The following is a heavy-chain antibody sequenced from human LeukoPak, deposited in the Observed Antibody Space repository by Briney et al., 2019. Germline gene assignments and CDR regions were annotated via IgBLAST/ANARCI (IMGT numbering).Heavy chain of an antibody. CDR3: ARKRGRNYYYDSSGYYKPNYYYYGMDV. J-gene: IGHJ6*02. CDR1: GGSFSGYS. Sequence: SQTLSSTRAVYGGSFSGYSWGWIRQPPRKELEWIGEINHSGSTNYKPSLKSRVTISVDTSKHQFSLKLSSVTAEDTAVYYCARKRGRNYYYDSSGYYKPNYYYYGMDVWGQGTTVTVSS. CDR2: INHSGST. V-gene: IGHV4-34*01. D-gene: IGHD3-22*01.